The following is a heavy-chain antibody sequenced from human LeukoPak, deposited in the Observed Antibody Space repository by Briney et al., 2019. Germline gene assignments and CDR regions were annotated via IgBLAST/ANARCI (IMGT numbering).Heavy chain of an antibody. CDR2: IYYSGST. V-gene: IGHV4-59*01. CDR3: ARGRLDYYDSSGYPEFDY. J-gene: IGHJ4*02. Sequence: SETLSLTCTVSGGSISSYYWSWIRQPPGKGLEWIGYIYYSGSTNYNPSLKSRVTISVDTSKNQFSLKLSSVTAADTAVYYCARGRLDYYDSSGYPEFDYWGQGTLSPSPQ. D-gene: IGHD3-22*01. CDR1: GGSISSYY.